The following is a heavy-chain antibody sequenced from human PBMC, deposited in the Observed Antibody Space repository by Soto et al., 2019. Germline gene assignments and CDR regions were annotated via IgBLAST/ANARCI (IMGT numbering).Heavy chain of an antibody. J-gene: IGHJ5*02. CDR1: GLTLSDFR. Sequence: EVQLVESGGGLVQPGGSLRLSCAASGLTLSDFRMSWVRQAPGKGLEWVASINQDGSEKYYVDSVKGRFTISRDNAKNSLCLQMNSLGAEDTAIYYCARGPTWGQGTLVTVSS. CDR3: ARGPT. CDR2: INQDGSEK. V-gene: IGHV3-7*01.